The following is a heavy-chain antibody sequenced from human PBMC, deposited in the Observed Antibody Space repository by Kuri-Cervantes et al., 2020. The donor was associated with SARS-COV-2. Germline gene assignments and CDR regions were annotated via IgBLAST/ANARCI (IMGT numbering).Heavy chain of an antibody. V-gene: IGHV3-30-3*01. CDR1: GFTFSSYA. Sequence: GGSLRLSCAASGFTFSSYAMHWVRQAPGKGLEWVAVISYDGSNEYYADSVKGRFTISRDNSKNTLYLQMNSLRAEDTAVYFCTKDLPGSSAADVYWGQGTLVTVSS. CDR3: TKDLPGSSAADVY. CDR2: ISYDGSNE. D-gene: IGHD6-13*01. J-gene: IGHJ4*02.